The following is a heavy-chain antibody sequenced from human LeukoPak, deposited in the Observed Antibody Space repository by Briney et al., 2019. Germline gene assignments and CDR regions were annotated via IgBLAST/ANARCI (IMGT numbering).Heavy chain of an antibody. CDR2: ISSSSSTI. CDR3: ARIPHIVVVPSWFYSDY. CDR1: GFTFSSYS. Sequence: GGSLRLSCAASGFTFSSYSMNWVRQAPGKGLEWVSYISSSSSTIYYADSVKGRFTISRDNAKNSLYLQMNSLRDEDTAVYYCARIPHIVVVPSWFYSDYWGQGTLVTVSS. D-gene: IGHD2-21*01. J-gene: IGHJ4*02. V-gene: IGHV3-48*02.